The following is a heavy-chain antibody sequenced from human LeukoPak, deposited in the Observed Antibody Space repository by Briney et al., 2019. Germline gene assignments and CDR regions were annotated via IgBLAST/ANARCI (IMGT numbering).Heavy chain of an antibody. CDR1: GFTFSSYW. CDR3: ARDRVVVAAATQAGWFDP. V-gene: IGHV3-7*01. Sequence: GGSLRLSCAASGFTFSSYWMSWVRQAPGKGLEWVANIKQDGSEKYYVDSVKGRFTISRDNAKNSLYLQMNSLRAEDTAVYYCARDRVVVAAATQAGWFDPWGQGTLVTVSS. D-gene: IGHD2-15*01. J-gene: IGHJ5*02. CDR2: IKQDGSEK.